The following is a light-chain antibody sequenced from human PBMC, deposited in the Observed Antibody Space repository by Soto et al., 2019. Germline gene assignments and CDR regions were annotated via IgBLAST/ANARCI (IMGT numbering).Light chain of an antibody. J-gene: IGLJ1*01. V-gene: IGLV2-14*03. Sequence: QSVLTQPASVFGSPGQSITFSCTGTSSDVGGYNFVSWYQQHPGKAPKLMIYEVSSRPSGVSNRFSGSKSGNTASLTISGLQPEDEADHYCSSYTTSTTVVFGTGTKVTVL. CDR2: EVS. CDR3: SSYTTSTTVV. CDR1: SSDVGGYNF.